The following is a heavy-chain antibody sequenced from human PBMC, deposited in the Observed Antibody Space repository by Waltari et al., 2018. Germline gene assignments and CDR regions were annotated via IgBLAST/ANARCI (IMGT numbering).Heavy chain of an antibody. CDR1: GGSISSSNW. J-gene: IGHJ2*01. V-gene: IGHV4-4*02. CDR2: IYHSGST. CDR3: ARSNGDYGSCYFDL. Sequence: QVQLQESGPGLVKPSGTLSLTCAVSGGSISSSNWWSWVRQPPGTGPEWSGEIYHSGSTNYNPSLKSRVTISVDKSKNQFSLKLSSVTAADTAVYYCARSNGDYGSCYFDLWGRGTLVTVSS. D-gene: IGHD4-17*01.